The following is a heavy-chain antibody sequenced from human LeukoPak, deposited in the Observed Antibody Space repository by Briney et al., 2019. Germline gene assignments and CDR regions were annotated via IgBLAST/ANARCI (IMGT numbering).Heavy chain of an antibody. V-gene: IGHV4-39*02. CDR2: FYYTGDT. Sequence: SETLSLTCSASGGSITSSTYSWGRLRQPPGKGLEWIGSFYYTGDTYYGPSLKSRVTISVDSSKNHFSLSLTSLTAADTAVYYCARLLPYCSEGICYFWEYFDSWGQGTLVTVSS. D-gene: IGHD2-15*01. CDR1: GGSITSSTYS. CDR3: ARLLPYCSEGICYFWEYFDS. J-gene: IGHJ4*02.